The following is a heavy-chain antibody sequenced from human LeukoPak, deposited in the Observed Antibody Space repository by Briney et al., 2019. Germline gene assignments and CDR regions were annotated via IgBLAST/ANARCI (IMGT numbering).Heavy chain of an antibody. Sequence: SGPTLANPTQTLTVTCTFSGFSLSPSGLGVGWIRQPTGSALERHAEPYWDDDKRYGPTLTSTLTIAKETSKNQVVLTIPNMDPVDTAPYYCALSPDIAAAGIMSWFDPWGQGTLVTVS. V-gene: IGHV2-5*05. CDR1: GFSLSPSGLG. J-gene: IGHJ5*02. D-gene: IGHD6-13*01. CDR3: ALSPDIAAAGIMSWFDP. CDR2: PYWDDDK.